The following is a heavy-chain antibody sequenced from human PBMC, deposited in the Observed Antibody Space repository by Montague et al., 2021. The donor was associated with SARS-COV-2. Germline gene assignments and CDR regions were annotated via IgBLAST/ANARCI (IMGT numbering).Heavy chain of an antibody. CDR2: INHSGYT. CDR3: ASAPRYSFGFWAC. CDR1: GASSSNYY. J-gene: IGHJ4*02. Sequence: SETLSLTCAVYGASSSNYYWSWIRQSPGKGLEWVGEINHSGYTDYNPSLESRLTISLDSSKKQFSLKMTSVTAADTAIYYCASAPRYSFGFWACWGQGTQVSVSS. V-gene: IGHV4-34*01. D-gene: IGHD5-12*01.